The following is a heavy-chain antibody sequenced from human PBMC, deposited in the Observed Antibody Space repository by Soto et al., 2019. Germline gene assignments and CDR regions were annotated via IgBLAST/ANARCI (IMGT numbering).Heavy chain of an antibody. Sequence: ASVKVSCKASGYTFTSYYMHWVRQAPGQGLEWMGIINPSGGSTSYAQKFQGRVTMTRDTSTSTVYMELSSLRSEDTAVYYCARINRPNYYYYGMDVWGQGTTVPVSS. J-gene: IGHJ6*02. V-gene: IGHV1-46*01. CDR1: GYTFTSYY. CDR2: INPSGGST. CDR3: ARINRPNYYYYGMDV.